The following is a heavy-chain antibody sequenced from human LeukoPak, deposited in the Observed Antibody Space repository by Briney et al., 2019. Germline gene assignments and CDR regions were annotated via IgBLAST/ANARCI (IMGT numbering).Heavy chain of an antibody. D-gene: IGHD3-22*01. Sequence: SETLPLTCAVYGGSFSGYYWSWIRQPPGKGLEWIGEINHSGSTNYNPSLKSRVTISVDTSKNQFSLKLSSVTAADTAVYYCARGSRDSSGYYFDYWGQGTLVTVSS. J-gene: IGHJ4*02. CDR1: GGSFSGYY. CDR3: ARGSRDSSGYYFDY. CDR2: INHSGST. V-gene: IGHV4-34*01.